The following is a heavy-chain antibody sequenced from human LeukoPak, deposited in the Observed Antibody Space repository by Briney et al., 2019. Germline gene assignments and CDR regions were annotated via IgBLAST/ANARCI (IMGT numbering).Heavy chain of an antibody. CDR3: ARVRGYYSPAAFDI. CDR2: IYYSGST. D-gene: IGHD3-22*01. CDR1: GGSISSGDYY. Sequence: SETLSLTCTVSGGSISSGDYYWRWLRQPPGTGLEWIGYIYYSGSTYYNPSLKSRVTITVDTSKNQFSLKLSSVTAADTAVYYCARVRGYYSPAAFDIWGQGTMVTVSS. V-gene: IGHV4-30-4*08. J-gene: IGHJ3*02.